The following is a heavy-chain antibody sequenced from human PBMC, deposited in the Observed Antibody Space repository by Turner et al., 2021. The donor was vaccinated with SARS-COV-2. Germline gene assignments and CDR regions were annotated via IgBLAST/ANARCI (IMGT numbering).Heavy chain of an antibody. D-gene: IGHD2-2*01. CDR3: ARSTYCSSTRCYDAFDI. J-gene: IGHJ3*02. CDR1: GFTVSSNH. V-gene: IGHV3-53*02. Sequence: EVQLVETGGGLIQPGGSLRLSCAASGFTVSSNHMSWVRQAPGKGLEWVSVIYSGGSTYYADSVKGRFTISRDNSKNTLYLQMNSLRGEDTAVYYCARSTYCSSTRCYDAFDIWGQGTMVTVSS. CDR2: IYSGGST.